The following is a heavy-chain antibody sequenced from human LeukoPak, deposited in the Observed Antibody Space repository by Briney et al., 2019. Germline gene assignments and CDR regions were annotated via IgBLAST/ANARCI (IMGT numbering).Heavy chain of an antibody. J-gene: IGHJ4*02. D-gene: IGHD3-3*01. Sequence: GASVKVSCKASGYTSTSYGISWVRQAPGQGLEWMGWISAYNGNTNYAQKLQGRVTMATDTSTSTAYMELRSLRSDDTAVYYCARATYYDFWSGYYHHPYYFDYWGQGTLVTVSS. V-gene: IGHV1-18*01. CDR1: GYTSTSYG. CDR2: ISAYNGNT. CDR3: ARATYYDFWSGYYHHPYYFDY.